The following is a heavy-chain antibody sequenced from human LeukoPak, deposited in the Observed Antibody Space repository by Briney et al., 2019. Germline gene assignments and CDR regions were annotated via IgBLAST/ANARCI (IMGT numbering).Heavy chain of an antibody. CDR1: GYSFTSYW. D-gene: IGHD3-22*01. CDR2: IYPGDSDT. J-gene: IGHJ6*03. Sequence: GESLKISCKGSGYSFTSYWIGWVRQMPGKGLEWMGIIYPGDSDTRYSPSFQGQVTISADKSISTAYLQWSSLKASDTAMYYCARVTTQTYYYDSSGYYYPYYYYYYMDVWGKGTTVIVSS. CDR3: ARVTTQTYYYDSSGYYYPYYYYYYMDV. V-gene: IGHV5-51*01.